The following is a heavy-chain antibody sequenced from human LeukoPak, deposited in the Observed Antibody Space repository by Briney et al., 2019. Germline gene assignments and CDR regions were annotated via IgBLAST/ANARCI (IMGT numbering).Heavy chain of an antibody. D-gene: IGHD1-26*01. CDR3: VKDNGRWFDP. CDR2: IYYSGST. Sequence: SETLSPTCTVSGGSMRSNYWSLTRQPPGKGLEWIGNIYYSGSTNYNPSLKSRVTISIDPSKNQFSLKLSSVTAADTAIYYCVKDNGRWFDPWGQGTLVIVSS. CDR1: GGSMRSNY. V-gene: IGHV4-59*01. J-gene: IGHJ5*02.